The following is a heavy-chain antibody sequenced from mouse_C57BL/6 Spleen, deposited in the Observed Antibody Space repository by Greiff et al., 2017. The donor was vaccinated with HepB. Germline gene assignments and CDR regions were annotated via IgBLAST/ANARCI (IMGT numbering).Heavy chain of an antibody. CDR1: GYTFTSYW. V-gene: IGHV1-69*01. J-gene: IGHJ3*01. Sequence: VQLQQPGAELVMPGASVKLSCKASGYTFTSYWMHWVKQRPGQGLEWIGEIDPSDSYTNYNQKFKGKSTLTVDKSSSTAYMQLSSLTSEDSAVYYCARMGDYYRNSAWFADWGQGTLVTVSA. D-gene: IGHD2-5*01. CDR3: ARMGDYYRNSAWFAD. CDR2: IDPSDSYT.